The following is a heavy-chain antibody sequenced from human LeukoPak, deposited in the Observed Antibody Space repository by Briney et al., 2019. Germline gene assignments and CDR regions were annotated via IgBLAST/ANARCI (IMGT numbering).Heavy chain of an antibody. CDR3: ARAPRYSGSSSDAFDI. D-gene: IGHD6-6*01. CDR1: GFTFSSYS. V-gene: IGHV3-21*01. CDR2: ISSSTSYI. J-gene: IGHJ3*02. Sequence: GGSLRLSCAASGFTFSSYSMNWVRQAPGKGLEWVSSISSSTSYIYYADSVKGRFTISRDNAKNSLYLQLNSLRAEDTAVYYCARAPRYSGSSSDAFDIWGQGTMVTVSS.